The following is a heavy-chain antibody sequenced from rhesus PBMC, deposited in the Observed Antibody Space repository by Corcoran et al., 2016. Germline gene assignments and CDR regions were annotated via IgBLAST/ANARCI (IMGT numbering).Heavy chain of an antibody. Sequence: QVQLQESGPILVKPSETLALTCAVSGDYVTRNYWNWLRPAPGKGLEWISRIYGSAGNTAYNPPLKSRLTISRDTSKNQFSLKVNSVTAADTAVYYCVRSSNPNDEFAYWGQGVLVTVSS. CDR2: IYGSAGNT. J-gene: IGHJ4*01. CDR1: GDYVTRNY. D-gene: IGHD1-14*01. CDR3: VRSSNPNDEFAY. V-gene: IGHV4S2*01.